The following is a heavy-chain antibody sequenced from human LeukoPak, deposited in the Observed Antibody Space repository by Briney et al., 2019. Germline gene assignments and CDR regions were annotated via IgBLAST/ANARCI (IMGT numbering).Heavy chain of an antibody. CDR3: ARVYKPITRAGAFDI. CDR1: GYTFTSYD. Sequence: ASVKVSCKTSGYTFTSYDINWVRQATGQGLEWMGWINPNSGGTNYAQKFQGRVTMTRDTSISTAYMELSRLRSDDTAVYYCARVYKPITRAGAFDIWGQGTMVTVSS. V-gene: IGHV1-2*02. D-gene: IGHD1-14*01. CDR2: INPNSGGT. J-gene: IGHJ3*02.